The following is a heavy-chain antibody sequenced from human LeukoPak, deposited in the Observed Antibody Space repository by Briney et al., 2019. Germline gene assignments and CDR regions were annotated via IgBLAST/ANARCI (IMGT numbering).Heavy chain of an antibody. V-gene: IGHV3-33*08. CDR1: GNYW. CDR3: ARARQQLVNGALDY. J-gene: IGHJ4*02. D-gene: IGHD6-13*01. Sequence: GGSLRLSCAASGNYWMHWVRQAPGKGLGWVAVIWYDGSNKYYADSVKGRFTISRDNSKNTLYLQMNSLRAEDTAVYYCARARQQLVNGALDYWGQGTLVTVSS. CDR2: IWYDGSNK.